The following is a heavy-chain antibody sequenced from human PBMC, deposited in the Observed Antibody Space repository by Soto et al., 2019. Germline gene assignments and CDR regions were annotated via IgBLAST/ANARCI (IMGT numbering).Heavy chain of an antibody. CDR2: IRNKANNYAA. V-gene: IGHV3-73*02. CDR3: ARSYGDDYYFGLDV. J-gene: IGHJ6*02. CDR1: GFTFSGCV. D-gene: IGHD4-17*01. Sequence: EVQLVESGGGLVQPGESLKLSCATSGFTFSGCVMHWVRQASGKGLEWVGHIRNKANNYAAAYAGSLKGRFTISRDDSKITAYLQMANLKTEDTAVYYCARSYGDDYYFGLDVWGQGTTVTFSS.